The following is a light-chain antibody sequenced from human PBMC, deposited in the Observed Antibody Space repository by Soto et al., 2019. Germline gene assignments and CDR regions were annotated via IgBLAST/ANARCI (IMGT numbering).Light chain of an antibody. CDR1: QNITNN. CDR2: HAS. Sequence: DIQMTQSPSSLSASIGDRVTITCQASQNITNNLSWYQQKPGKAPNLLIYHASKLAKGVTSRFSGSGSGTDFSFIITSLQREDLATYYCQQYENLPTFGQGTRLEIK. J-gene: IGKJ5*01. CDR3: QQYENLPT. V-gene: IGKV1-33*01.